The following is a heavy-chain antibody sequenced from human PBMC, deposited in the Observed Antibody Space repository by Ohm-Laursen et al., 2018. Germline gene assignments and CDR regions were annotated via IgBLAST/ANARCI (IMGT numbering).Heavy chain of an antibody. V-gene: IGHV4-59*07. D-gene: IGHD5-12*01. CDR1: GGSISSYY. CDR3: ARGTGAYDLRYFDY. Sequence: SDTLSLTCSVSGGSISSYYWSWTRQSPGKGLEWIGYIYKSGSTNYNPSLKSRVTISKDTSKNQFSLELTSVTAADTAVYYCARGTGAYDLRYFDYWGQGTRVTVSS. J-gene: IGHJ4*02. CDR2: IYKSGST.